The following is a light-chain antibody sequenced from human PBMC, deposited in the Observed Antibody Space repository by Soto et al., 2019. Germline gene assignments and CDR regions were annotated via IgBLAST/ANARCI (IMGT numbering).Light chain of an antibody. CDR2: AAS. CDR1: QGISNY. V-gene: IGKV1-27*01. J-gene: IGKJ1*01. Sequence: IQMTQSPSSLSASVGDRVTIPCRASQGISNYLAWYQQKPGKVPNLLIYAASTLKSGVPSRFSGIGSWTDFTLTINSLKPEDVETYYSQKYNSAPRTFGRWSKV. CDR3: QKYNSAPRT.